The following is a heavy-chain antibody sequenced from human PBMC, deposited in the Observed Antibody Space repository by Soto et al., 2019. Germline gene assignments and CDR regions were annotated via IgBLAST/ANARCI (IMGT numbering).Heavy chain of an antibody. V-gene: IGHV2-5*02. D-gene: IGHD4-17*01. J-gene: IGHJ5*02. CDR1: GFSLSTRGVG. Sequence: QITLKESGPTLVKPTQTLTLTCTFSGFSLSTRGVGVGWIRQPPGKALEWLALIYWDDDKRYSPSLSSRLTITRDTSKNLVVLTMTNVDPVDTATYYCAHRRGDDCGDATAYFDPWGQGTLVTVSS. CDR2: IYWDDDK. CDR3: AHRRGDDCGDATAYFDP.